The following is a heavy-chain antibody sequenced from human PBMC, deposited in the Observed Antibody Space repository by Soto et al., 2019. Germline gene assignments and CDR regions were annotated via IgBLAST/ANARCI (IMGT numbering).Heavy chain of an antibody. V-gene: IGHV3-30-3*01. J-gene: IGHJ4*02. Sequence: QVQLVESGGGVVQPGRSLRLSCAASGFTFSSYAMHWVRQAPGKGLEWVAGISYDGSNKYYADSVKGRFTISRDNSKNTLYLQMNSLRAEDTAVYYCARDSGLGSWYDLTGFFDYWGQGTLVTVSS. CDR1: GFTFSSYA. CDR3: ARDSGLGSWYDLTGFFDY. D-gene: IGHD6-13*01. CDR2: ISYDGSNK.